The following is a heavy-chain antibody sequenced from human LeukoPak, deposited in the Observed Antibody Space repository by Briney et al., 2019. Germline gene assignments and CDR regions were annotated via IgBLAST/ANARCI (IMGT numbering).Heavy chain of an antibody. Sequence: GGSLRLSCAASGFTFSSYGMHWVRQAPGKGLEWVAVISYDGSNKYYADSVKGRFTISRDNSKNTLYLQMNSLRAEDTAVYYCAKDRRSSSWYGYYYYYGMDVWGRGTTVTVSS. CDR1: GFTFSSYG. CDR3: AKDRRSSSWYGYYYYYGMDV. CDR2: ISYDGSNK. V-gene: IGHV3-30*18. D-gene: IGHD6-13*01. J-gene: IGHJ6*02.